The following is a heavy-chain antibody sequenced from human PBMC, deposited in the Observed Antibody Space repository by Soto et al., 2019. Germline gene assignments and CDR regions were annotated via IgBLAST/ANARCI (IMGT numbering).Heavy chain of an antibody. J-gene: IGHJ4*02. CDR1: GFTFSSYS. CDR2: ISSSSSYI. V-gene: IGHV3-21*01. Sequence: EVQLVESVGGLVKPGGSLTLTCAASGFTFSSYSMSWVRQAPGKGLEWVSSISSSSSYIYYADSVKGRFTISRDNAKNSLYLQMNSLRAEDTAVYYCARDVYSSSRYVDYWGQGTLVTVSS. CDR3: ARDVYSSSRYVDY. D-gene: IGHD6-6*01.